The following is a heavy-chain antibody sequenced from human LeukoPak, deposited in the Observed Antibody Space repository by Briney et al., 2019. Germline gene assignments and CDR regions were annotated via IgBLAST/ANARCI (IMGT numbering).Heavy chain of an antibody. CDR1: GDSVSNYTTA. J-gene: IGHJ4*02. CDR3: ARGYYCDS. CDR2: TYYRSKWYN. Sequence: SQTLSLTCAISGDSVSNYTTAWNWLRQSPSRGLEWLGSTYYRSKWYNEYAVSVKSRITNDPDTSKNQFSLQLSSVTPEDTAVYYCARGYYCDSWGQGTLVTVSS. V-gene: IGHV6-1*01.